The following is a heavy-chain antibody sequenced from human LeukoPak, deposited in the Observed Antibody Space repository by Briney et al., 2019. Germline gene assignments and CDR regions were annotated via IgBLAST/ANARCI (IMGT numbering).Heavy chain of an antibody. J-gene: IGHJ4*02. CDR3: AKDLGDYDGGDDY. V-gene: IGHV3-43*02. D-gene: IGHD4-23*01. CDR1: GFTFDDYA. CDR2: ISGDGGIT. Sequence: PGGSLRLSCAASGFTFDDYALHWVRHPPGKGLEWVSLISGDGGITYYADSVKGRFTASRDRSKNSLYLQMNRLRTEDTALYYCAKDLGDYDGGDDYWGQGTLVTVSS.